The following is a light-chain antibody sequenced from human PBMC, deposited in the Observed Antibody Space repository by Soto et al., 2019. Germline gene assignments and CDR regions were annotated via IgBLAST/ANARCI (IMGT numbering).Light chain of an antibody. CDR3: QPYNNWPLT. CDR2: DTS. J-gene: IGKJ4*01. Sequence: VVMTQAPASLSVSAGEGVALSFRANQGIGDTLAWYQHKPVQTPRLLIYDTSTRATGVPARFSGSRSGPEFTLTINSLQSEDFAIYYCQPYNNWPLTFGGGTKVDIK. CDR1: QGIGDT. V-gene: IGKV3-15*01.